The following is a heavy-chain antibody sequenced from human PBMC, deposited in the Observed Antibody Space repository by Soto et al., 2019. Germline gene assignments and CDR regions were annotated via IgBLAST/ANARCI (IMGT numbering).Heavy chain of an antibody. V-gene: IGHV3-23*01. Sequence: EVQLLESGGGLVQPGGSLRLSCAASGFTFSSYAMSWVRQAPGKGLEWVSAISGSGGSTYYADSVKGRFTISRDNSKNTLYLQMNSLRAEDTAVYYCAKVSRIQLWTREYYFDYWGQGTLVTVSS. CDR2: ISGSGGST. J-gene: IGHJ4*02. CDR3: AKVSRIQLWTREYYFDY. CDR1: GFTFSSYA. D-gene: IGHD5-18*01.